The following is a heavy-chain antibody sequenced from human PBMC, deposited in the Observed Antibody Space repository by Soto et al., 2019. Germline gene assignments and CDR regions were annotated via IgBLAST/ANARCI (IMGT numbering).Heavy chain of an antibody. J-gene: IGHJ5*02. V-gene: IGHV4-61*01. CDR2: IYYSGST. CDR1: GGSVSSGSYY. D-gene: IGHD5-18*01. Sequence: QVQLQESGPGLVKPSETLSLTCTVSGGSVSSGSYYWSWIRQPPGKGLEWIGYIYYSGSTNYNPSLKSRVTISVDTSKNQFCLKLSSVTAADTAVYYGARGQYSYGSSWFDPWGQGTLVTVSS. CDR3: ARGQYSYGSSWFDP.